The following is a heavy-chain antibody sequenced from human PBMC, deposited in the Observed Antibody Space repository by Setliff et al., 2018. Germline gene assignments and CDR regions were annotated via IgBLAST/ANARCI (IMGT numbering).Heavy chain of an antibody. CDR1: GDTFRTYS. CDR2: IIPIFGAA. J-gene: IGHJ3*01. Sequence: GASVKVSCKISGDTFRTYSINWVRQAPGRGLEWMGGIIPIFGAADYAQKFQGRVTITTDESASTSYMELISLRSDDTAVYYCARDQSPHYYHPASGDAFDSWGQGTLVTVS. D-gene: IGHD1-26*01. CDR3: ARDQSPHYYHPASGDAFDS. V-gene: IGHV1-69*05.